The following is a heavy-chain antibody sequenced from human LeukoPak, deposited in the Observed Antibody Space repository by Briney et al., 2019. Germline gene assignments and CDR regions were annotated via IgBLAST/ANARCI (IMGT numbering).Heavy chain of an antibody. D-gene: IGHD1-26*01. J-gene: IGHJ4*02. CDR3: ARDWELGH. CDR2: TYYSGST. Sequence: SETLSLTCTVSGGSISSSSYYWGWIRQPPGKGLEWIGSTYYSGSTYYNPSLKSRVTISVDTSKNQFSLKLSSVTAADTAVYYCARDWELGHWGRGILVTVTS. CDR1: GGSISSSSYY. V-gene: IGHV4-39*07.